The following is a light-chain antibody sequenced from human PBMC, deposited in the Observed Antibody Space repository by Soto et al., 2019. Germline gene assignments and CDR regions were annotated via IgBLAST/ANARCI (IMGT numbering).Light chain of an antibody. J-gene: IGLJ2*01. V-gene: IGLV8-61*01. Sequence: QAVVTQEPSFSVFPGGTVTLTCGLNSGSVSTNYYPTWYQQTPGQAPRTLIYNTNTRSSGVPDRFSGSIVGNKAALTISGAQADDECDYYCVLYMGAGSVVFGGGTQLTVL. CDR3: VLYMGAGSVV. CDR1: SGSVSTNYY. CDR2: NTN.